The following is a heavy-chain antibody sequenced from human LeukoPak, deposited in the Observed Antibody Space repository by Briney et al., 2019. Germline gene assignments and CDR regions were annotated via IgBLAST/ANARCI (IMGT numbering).Heavy chain of an antibody. V-gene: IGHV3-30-3*01. Sequence: PGESLRLSCAASGFTFNTYTMYWVRQAPGKGPEWVGVISTDGTNKYFADSVKGRFTISRDNSKNTLYLQMNSLRAEDTAVYFCARDRGSPLRKPIPRDYYFDSWGQGSLVTVSS. CDR1: GFTFNTYT. CDR2: ISTDGTNK. J-gene: IGHJ4*02. CDR3: ARDRGSPLRKPIPRDYYFDS. D-gene: IGHD2-21*01.